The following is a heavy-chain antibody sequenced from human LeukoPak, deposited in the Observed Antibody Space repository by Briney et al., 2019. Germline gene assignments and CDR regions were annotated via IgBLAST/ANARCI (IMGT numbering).Heavy chain of an antibody. CDR1: GFTFSSYS. CDR2: ISSSSSYI. CDR3: ARDGAGGFDY. Sequence: GSLRLSCAASGFTFSSYSMNWVCQAPGKGLEWVSSISSSSSYIYYADSVKGRFTISRDNAKNSLYLQMNSLRAEDTAVYYCARDGAGGFDYWGQGTRVTVSS. V-gene: IGHV3-21*01. D-gene: IGHD1-26*01. J-gene: IGHJ4*02.